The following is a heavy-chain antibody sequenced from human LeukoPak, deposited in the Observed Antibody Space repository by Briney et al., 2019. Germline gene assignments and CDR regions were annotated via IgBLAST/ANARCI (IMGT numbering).Heavy chain of an antibody. CDR1: GVSVSSGSYY. CDR2: IYYSGST. V-gene: IGHV4-61*01. D-gene: IGHD5-12*01. CDR3: ARDMRTPRRWLPFDY. Sequence: SETLSLTCTVSGVSVSSGSYYWSWIRQPPGKGLEWIGYIYYSGSTNYNPSLKSRVTISVDTSKNQFSLKLSSVTAADTAVYYCARDMRTPRRWLPFDYWGQGTLVTVSS. J-gene: IGHJ4*02.